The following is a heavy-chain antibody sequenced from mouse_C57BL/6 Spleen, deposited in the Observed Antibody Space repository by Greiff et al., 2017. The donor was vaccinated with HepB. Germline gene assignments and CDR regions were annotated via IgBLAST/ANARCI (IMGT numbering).Heavy chain of an antibody. D-gene: IGHD1-1*01. CDR3: ARAYGSSTFDY. CDR1: GYAFSSYW. J-gene: IGHJ2*01. Sequence: VQLQQSGAELVKPGASVKISCKASGYAFSSYWMNWVKQRPGKGLEWIGQIYPGDGDTNYNGKFKGKATVTADKSSSKAYMQLSILTSEDSAVYFCARAYGSSTFDYWGQGTTLTVSS. V-gene: IGHV1-80*01. CDR2: IYPGDGDT.